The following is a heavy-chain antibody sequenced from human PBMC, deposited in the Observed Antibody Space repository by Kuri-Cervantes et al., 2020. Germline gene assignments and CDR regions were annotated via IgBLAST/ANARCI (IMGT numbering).Heavy chain of an antibody. CDR3: AKEGYYYDSSGYYYGNY. J-gene: IGHJ4*02. V-gene: IGHV3-69-1*01. D-gene: IGHD3-22*01. Sequence: GESLKISCAASGFTFSDYYMNWVRQAPGKGLEWVSSISSSSTIYYADSVKGRFTISRDNAKNSLYLQMNSLRAEDTALYYCAKEGYYYDSSGYYYGNYWGQGTLVTVSS. CDR2: ISSSSTI. CDR1: GFTFSDYY.